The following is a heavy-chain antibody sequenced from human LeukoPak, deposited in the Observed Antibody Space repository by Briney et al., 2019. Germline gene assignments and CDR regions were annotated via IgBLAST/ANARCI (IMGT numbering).Heavy chain of an antibody. Sequence: WGSLRLSCAASVFTFSSYSMNWVRQAPGKGLEWVSYISSSSSTIYYADSVKGRFTISRDNSKNTLYLQMNSLRAEDTAVYYCASLEIYYDSSGYPVDYWGQGTLVTVSS. V-gene: IGHV3-48*01. CDR3: ASLEIYYDSSGYPVDY. D-gene: IGHD3-22*01. J-gene: IGHJ4*02. CDR1: VFTFSSYS. CDR2: ISSSSSTI.